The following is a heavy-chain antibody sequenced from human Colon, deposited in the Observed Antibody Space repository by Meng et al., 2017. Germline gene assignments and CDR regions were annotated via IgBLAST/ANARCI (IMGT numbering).Heavy chain of an antibody. CDR3: GTDIYD. Sequence: EVPVEESGGGLVQPGGSLRLSCAASGFTFTTAWMTWVRRTPGRGLEWVGRIKSNNDGGTTDYAAPVKGRFTISRDDSKSTLYLQMNSLKIEDTAMYYCGTDIYDWGQGTLVTVSS. CDR1: GFTFTTAW. CDR2: IKSNNDGGTT. V-gene: IGHV3-15*01. J-gene: IGHJ4*02. D-gene: IGHD2/OR15-2a*01.